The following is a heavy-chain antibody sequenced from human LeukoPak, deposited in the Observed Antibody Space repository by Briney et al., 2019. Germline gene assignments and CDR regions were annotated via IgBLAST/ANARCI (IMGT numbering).Heavy chain of an antibody. D-gene: IGHD2-15*01. CDR3: ARVIRVAVDAFDI. Sequence: PGGSLRLSCAASGFTFSSYSMNWVRRAPGKGLEWVSSISSSSSYIYYADSVKGRFTVSRDNAKNSLYLQMNSLRAEDTAVYYCARVIRVAVDAFDIWGQGTMVTVSS. CDR1: GFTFSSYS. J-gene: IGHJ3*02. CDR2: ISSSSSYI. V-gene: IGHV3-21*01.